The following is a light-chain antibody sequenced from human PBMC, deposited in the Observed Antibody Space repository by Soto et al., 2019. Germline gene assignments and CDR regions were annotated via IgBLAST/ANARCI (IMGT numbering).Light chain of an antibody. CDR3: AAWDDSLSGYV. CDR1: SSKIGSNY. CDR2: RNN. Sequence: QSVLTQPPSASGTPRQRVTISCSGSSSKIGSNYVYWYQQLPGTAPKLLIYRNNQRPSGVPDRFSGSKSGTSASLAISGLRSEDEADYYCAAWDDSLSGYVFGTGTKVTVL. V-gene: IGLV1-47*01. J-gene: IGLJ1*01.